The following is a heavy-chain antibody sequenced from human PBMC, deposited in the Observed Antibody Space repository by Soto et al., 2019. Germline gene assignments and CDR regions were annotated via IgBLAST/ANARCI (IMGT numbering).Heavy chain of an antibody. V-gene: IGHV1-69*13. CDR2: SIPIFGTA. CDR3: ARGRGYSGDDHYYYFDMDV. Sequence: SVKVSCKASGGTFNNYPITWVRQAPGQGLEWMGGSIPIFGTANYAQKFQGRVTISVDESTSTAYMELSSLRSEDTAVYYCARGRGYSGDDHYYYFDMDVWGQGTTVTV. D-gene: IGHD5-12*01. J-gene: IGHJ6*02. CDR1: GGTFNNYP.